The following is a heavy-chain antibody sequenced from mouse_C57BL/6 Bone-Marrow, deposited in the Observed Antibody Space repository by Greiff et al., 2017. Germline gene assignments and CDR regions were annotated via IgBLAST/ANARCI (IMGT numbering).Heavy chain of an antibody. V-gene: IGHV14-2*01. J-gene: IGHJ4*01. Sequence: VQLQQSGAELVKPGASVTLSCTASGFNITDYYMHWVKQRTEQGLEWIGRIDPEDGATKYAPKFQGKDTITADTSSNTAYLQLSSLTSEDTAVYYCARHYYGSSYGAMDYWGQGTSVTVSA. D-gene: IGHD1-1*01. CDR2: IDPEDGAT. CDR1: GFNITDYY. CDR3: ARHYYGSSYGAMDY.